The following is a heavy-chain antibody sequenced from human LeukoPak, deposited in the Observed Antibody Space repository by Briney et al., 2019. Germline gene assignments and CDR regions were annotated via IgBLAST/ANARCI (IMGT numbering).Heavy chain of an antibody. Sequence: AASVKVSCKASGYTFTDYYMHWVRQAPGQGLEWMEWINPNSGGTNYAQKFQGRVTMTRDTSISTAYMELSRLRSDDTAVYYCARGAGIHLLISFYFYMDVWGKGSTVTVSS. D-gene: IGHD2-8*01. CDR1: GYTFTDYY. CDR3: ARGAGIHLLISFYFYMDV. CDR2: INPNSGGT. J-gene: IGHJ6*03. V-gene: IGHV1-2*02.